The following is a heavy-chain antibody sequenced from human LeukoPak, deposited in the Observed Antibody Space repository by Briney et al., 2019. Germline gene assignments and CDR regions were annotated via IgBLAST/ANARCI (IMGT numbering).Heavy chain of an antibody. V-gene: IGHV3-30*04. Sequence: GGSLRLSCAASGFTFSSYAMHGVRQAPGKGLDWVAVISYDGSNKYYADSVKGRFTISRDNSKNTLYLQMNSLRAEDTAVSYCASGGRPGYNYPLNYWGQGPLVTVSS. CDR3: ASGGRPGYNYPLNY. J-gene: IGHJ4*02. CDR2: ISYDGSNK. D-gene: IGHD5-24*01. CDR1: GFTFSSYA.